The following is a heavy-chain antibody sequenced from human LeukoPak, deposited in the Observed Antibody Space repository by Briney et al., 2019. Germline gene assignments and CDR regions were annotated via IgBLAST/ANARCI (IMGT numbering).Heavy chain of an antibody. CDR3: ARVYGGNSLRSDY. CDR1: GVSITNGYR. CDR2: IYHNGRT. D-gene: IGHD4-23*01. V-gene: IGHV4-4*02. Sequence: PSETLSLTCVVSGVSITNGYRWYWVRQTPGKGLEWIGEIYHNGRTKYNPSLKSRVSILVDKSKNQFSLNLNSVTAADTAVYYCARVYGGNSLRSDYWGQGTLVTVSS. J-gene: IGHJ4*02.